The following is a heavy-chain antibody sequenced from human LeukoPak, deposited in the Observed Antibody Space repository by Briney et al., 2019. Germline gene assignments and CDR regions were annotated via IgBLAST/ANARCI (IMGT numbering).Heavy chain of an antibody. Sequence: GGSLRLSCAASGFTVSSKYMNWVRQAPGKGLEWVSIIYSGGSTYYSDSVKGRFTISRDNSKNTLYLQMNSLRAEDTAVYYCADSRGYNYFDHWGQGTLVTVSS. V-gene: IGHV3-53*01. J-gene: IGHJ4*02. CDR2: IYSGGST. CDR1: GFTVSSKY. CDR3: ADSRGYNYFDH. D-gene: IGHD5-18*01.